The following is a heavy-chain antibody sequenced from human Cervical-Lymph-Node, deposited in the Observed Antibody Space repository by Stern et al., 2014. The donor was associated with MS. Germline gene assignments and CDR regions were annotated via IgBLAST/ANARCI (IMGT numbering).Heavy chain of an antibody. J-gene: IGHJ5*02. D-gene: IGHD3-3*01. V-gene: IGHV7-4-1*02. CDR3: ARDMSDFWSDYGHNWFDP. CDR2: INSNTGAP. Sequence: QVQLVQSGSELKKPGASVTVSCKASGYTFTKYLINWVRQAPGQGLEWMGGINSNTGAPMYARDFAGRFVFSLDTSVTTAYLQISRLKTEDTAVYYCARDMSDFWSDYGHNWFDPWGQGTLVTVSS. CDR1: GYTFTKYL.